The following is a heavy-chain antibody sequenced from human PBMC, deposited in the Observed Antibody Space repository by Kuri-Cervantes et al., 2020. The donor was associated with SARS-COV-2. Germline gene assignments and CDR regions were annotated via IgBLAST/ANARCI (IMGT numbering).Heavy chain of an antibody. J-gene: IGHJ4*02. CDR1: GFTFSDYY. CDR2: ISSSSSYT. V-gene: IGHV3-11*03. D-gene: IGHD2-2*01. Sequence: LSLTCAASGFTFSDYYMSWIRQAPGKGLEWVSYISSSSSYTNYADSVKGRFTISRDNAKNSLYLQMNSLRAEDTAVYYCARGGLYCSSTSCYGTHFDYWGQGTLVTVSS. CDR3: ARGGLYCSSTSCYGTHFDY.